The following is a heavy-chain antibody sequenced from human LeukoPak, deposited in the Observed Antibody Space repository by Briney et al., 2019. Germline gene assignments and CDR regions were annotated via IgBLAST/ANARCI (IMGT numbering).Heavy chain of an antibody. V-gene: IGHV4-59*08. CDR2: IYYSGST. CDR1: GGSISSHY. Sequence: PSETLSLTCTVSGGSISSHYWSWIRQPPGKGLEWIGYIYYSGSTNYNPSLKSRVTISVDTSKNQFSLKLSSVTAADTAVYYCARHLKMLYSSSWQDAFDIWGQGTMVTVSS. D-gene: IGHD6-13*01. CDR3: ARHLKMLYSSSWQDAFDI. J-gene: IGHJ3*02.